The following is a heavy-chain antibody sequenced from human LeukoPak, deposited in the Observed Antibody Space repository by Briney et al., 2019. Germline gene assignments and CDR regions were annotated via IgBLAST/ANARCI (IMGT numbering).Heavy chain of an antibody. CDR2: TYYRSKWKN. Sequence: SQTLSLTCAISGDSVSSKSAAWNWIRQSPSRGLEWLGRTYYRSKWKNDYAVSVKSRITINPDTSKNHFSLQLNSVTPEDTAVYYCARASGQWLVRRHDYWDQGTLVTVSS. J-gene: IGHJ4*02. CDR1: GDSVSSKSAA. V-gene: IGHV6-1*01. CDR3: ARASGQWLVRRHDY. D-gene: IGHD6-19*01.